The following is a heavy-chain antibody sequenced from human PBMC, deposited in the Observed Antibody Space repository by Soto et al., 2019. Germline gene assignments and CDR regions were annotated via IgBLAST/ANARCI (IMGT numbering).Heavy chain of an antibody. CDR1: GFTFDDYT. CDR2: ISWDGGST. CDR3: AKDRLLYYDILTGYRTSELTWGMDV. J-gene: IGHJ6*02. Sequence: EVQLVESGGVVVQPGGSLRLSCAASGFTFDDYTMHWVRQAPGKGLEWVSLISWDGGSTYYADSVKGRFTISRDNSKNSLYLQMNSLRTEDTALYYCAKDRLLYYDILTGYRTSELTWGMDVWGQGTTVTVSS. V-gene: IGHV3-43*01. D-gene: IGHD3-9*01.